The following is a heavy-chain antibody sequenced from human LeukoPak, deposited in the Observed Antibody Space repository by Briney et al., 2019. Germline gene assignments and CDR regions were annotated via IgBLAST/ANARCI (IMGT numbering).Heavy chain of an antibody. Sequence: SVKVSCKASGGTFSSYTISWVRQAPGQGLGWMGRIIPILGIANYAQKFQGRVTITADKSTSTAYMELSSLRSEDTAVYYCARDIGIAARTTRFDYWGQGTLVTVSS. CDR3: ARDIGIAARTTRFDY. J-gene: IGHJ4*02. CDR1: GGTFSSYT. D-gene: IGHD6-6*01. V-gene: IGHV1-69*04. CDR2: IIPILGIA.